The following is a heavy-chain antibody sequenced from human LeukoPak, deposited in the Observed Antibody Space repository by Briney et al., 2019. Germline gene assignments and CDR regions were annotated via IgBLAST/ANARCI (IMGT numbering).Heavy chain of an antibody. J-gene: IGHJ3*02. CDR3: ARHLFGTDAFDI. CDR1: GGSINNYY. V-gene: IGHV4-59*08. CDR2: IYYSGST. D-gene: IGHD1-14*01. Sequence: SETLSLTCIASGGSINNYYWSWIRQPPGKGLEWIGHIYYSGSTNYNPPLKSRVTISVDRSKDQFSLKLSSVTAADTAVYYCARHLFGTDAFDIWGQGTMVTVSS.